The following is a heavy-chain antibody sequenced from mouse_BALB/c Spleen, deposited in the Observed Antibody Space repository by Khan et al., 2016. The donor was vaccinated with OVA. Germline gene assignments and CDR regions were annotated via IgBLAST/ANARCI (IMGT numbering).Heavy chain of an antibody. CDR2: ISSGGDYT. V-gene: IGHV5-6*01. Sequence: EVELVESGGDLVKPGGSLKLSCAASGFSFSSYSMSWVRQTPDKRLEWVATISSGGDYTYNPDIVKGRFTISRDNAKNTLYLQMSSLKSEDTAMYYCASHLTGSFAYWGQGTLVTVSA. CDR1: GFSFSSYS. CDR3: ASHLTGSFAY. D-gene: IGHD4-1*01. J-gene: IGHJ3*01.